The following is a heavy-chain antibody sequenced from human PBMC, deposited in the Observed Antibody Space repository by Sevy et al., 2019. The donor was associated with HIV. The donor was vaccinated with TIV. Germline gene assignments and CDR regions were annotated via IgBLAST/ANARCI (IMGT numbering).Heavy chain of an antibody. V-gene: IGHV3-23*01. D-gene: IGHD6-19*01. CDR2: ISGSGGST. Sequence: GGSLRLSCAASGFTFSSYAMSWVRQAPGKGLEWVSAISGSGGSTYYTDSVKGRFTISRDNSKNTLYLQMNSLRAEDTAVYYCAKDTYSSGWYSAFDIWGQGTMVTVSS. J-gene: IGHJ3*02. CDR1: GFTFSSYA. CDR3: AKDTYSSGWYSAFDI.